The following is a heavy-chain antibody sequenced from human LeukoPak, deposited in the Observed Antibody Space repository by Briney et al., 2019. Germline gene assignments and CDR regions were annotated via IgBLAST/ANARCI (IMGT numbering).Heavy chain of an antibody. Sequence: GASVKVSCKASGYTFTGYYMNWVRQAPGQGLEWMGWINPNSGGTNFAQKFQGRVTMTRDTSISTAYMELSRLRSDDTAVYYCARGRGDRYYFDYWGQGTLVTVSS. D-gene: IGHD3-10*01. CDR3: ARGRGDRYYFDY. CDR1: GYTFTGYY. J-gene: IGHJ4*02. CDR2: INPNSGGT. V-gene: IGHV1-2*02.